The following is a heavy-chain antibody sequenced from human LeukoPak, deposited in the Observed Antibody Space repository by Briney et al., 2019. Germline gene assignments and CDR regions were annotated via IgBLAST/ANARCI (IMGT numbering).Heavy chain of an antibody. CDR2: ISGSGGST. Sequence: GGSLRLSCAASGFTFSSYAMSWVRQAPGKGLEWVSAISGSGGSTYYADSVKGRFTISRDNSKKTLYLQMNSLRAEDTAVYYCAKVGSYYTHRGYFDYWGQGTLVTVSS. D-gene: IGHD1-26*01. J-gene: IGHJ4*02. V-gene: IGHV3-23*01. CDR1: GFTFSSYA. CDR3: AKVGSYYTHRGYFDY.